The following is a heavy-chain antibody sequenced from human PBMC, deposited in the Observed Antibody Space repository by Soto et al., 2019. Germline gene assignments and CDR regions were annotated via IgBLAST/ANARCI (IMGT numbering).Heavy chain of an antibody. D-gene: IGHD3-22*01. Sequence: PSETLSLTCAVYGGSFSVYYWSGIRQPPGKGLEWIGEINHGGSTNYNPSLKSRVPISLDTSKTQFSRKLSSVTAADTPVYYCAENYYSLYNLLWFDTWGKETLATAPQ. J-gene: IGHJ5*02. CDR1: GGSFSVYY. V-gene: IGHV4-34*01. CDR2: INHGGST. CDR3: AENYYSLYNLLWFDT.